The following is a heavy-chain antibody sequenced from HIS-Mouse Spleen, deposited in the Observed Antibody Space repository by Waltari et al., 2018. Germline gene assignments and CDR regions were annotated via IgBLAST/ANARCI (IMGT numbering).Heavy chain of an antibody. Sequence: GESGGGVVQPGRSLRLSCAASGFTFSSYAMHWVRQAPGKGLEWVAVVSYDGSNKYYADSVKGRFTISRDNSKNTLNLQMNSLRAEDTAVYYCARDDYSSSWYYYYYGMDVWGQGTTVTVSS. J-gene: IGHJ6*02. D-gene: IGHD6-13*01. CDR1: GFTFSSYA. CDR2: VSYDGSNK. V-gene: IGHV3-30*04. CDR3: ARDDYSSSWYYYYYGMDV.